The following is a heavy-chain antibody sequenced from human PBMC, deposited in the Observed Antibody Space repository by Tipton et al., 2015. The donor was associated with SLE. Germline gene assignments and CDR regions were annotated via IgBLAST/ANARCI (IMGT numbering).Heavy chain of an antibody. D-gene: IGHD3-10*01. CDR2: ISHSGSA. CDR3: ASLGVSYFHH. CDR1: RGSFSGYA. Sequence: TLSLTCAVSRGSFSGYAWNWIRQAPGKGPEWIGEISHSGSANYNPSLKSRVTISVDTSNNQFSLKLNSVTAADTAVYYCASLGVSYFHHWGQGTLVTVSS. J-gene: IGHJ1*01. V-gene: IGHV4-34*01.